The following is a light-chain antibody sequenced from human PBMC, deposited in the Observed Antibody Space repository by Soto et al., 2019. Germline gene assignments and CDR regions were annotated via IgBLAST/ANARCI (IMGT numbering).Light chain of an antibody. V-gene: IGKV4-1*01. J-gene: IGKJ4*01. CDR2: WAS. CDR1: QSVLYSPNNMNY. Sequence: DIVMTQSPETLAVSLGERASINCKSSQSVLYSPNNMNYLSWYQQKPGQPPKLLIYWASSRESGVPDRFTGSGSGTDFTLTISSLQAEDVAVYYCQQYHTFPLTFGGGTKVDIK. CDR3: QQYHTFPLT.